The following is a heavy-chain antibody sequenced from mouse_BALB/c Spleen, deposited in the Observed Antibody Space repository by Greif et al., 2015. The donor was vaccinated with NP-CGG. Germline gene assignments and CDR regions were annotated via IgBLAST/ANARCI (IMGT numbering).Heavy chain of an antibody. V-gene: IGHV1-9*01. CDR2: ILPGSGST. J-gene: IGHJ3*01. CDR1: GYTFSSYW. Sequence: VQLQESGAELMKPGASVKISCKATGYTFSSYWIEWVKQRPGHGLEWIGEILPGSGSTNYNEKFKGKATLTADTSSNTAYMQLSSLTSEDSAVYYCARRAGWFAYWGQGTLVTVSA. CDR3: ARRAGWFAY. D-gene: IGHD3-3*01.